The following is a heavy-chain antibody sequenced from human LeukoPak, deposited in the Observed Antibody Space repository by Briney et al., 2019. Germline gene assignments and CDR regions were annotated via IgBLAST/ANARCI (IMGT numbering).Heavy chain of an antibody. CDR1: GGSISSGGYY. J-gene: IGHJ4*02. CDR3: ARQDCSSTSCYTGLMD. D-gene: IGHD2-2*02. CDR2: IYYSGST. V-gene: IGHV4-31*03. Sequence: PSQTLSLTCTVSGGSISSGGYYWSWIRQHPGKGLEWIGYIYYSGSTYYNPSLKSRVTISVDTSKNQFSLKLSSVTAADTAVYYCARQDCSSTSCYTGLMDWGQGTLVTVSS.